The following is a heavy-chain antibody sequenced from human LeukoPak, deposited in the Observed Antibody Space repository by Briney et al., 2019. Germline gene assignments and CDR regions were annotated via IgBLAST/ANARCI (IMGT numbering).Heavy chain of an antibody. CDR2: INHSGST. D-gene: IGHD3-3*01. CDR3: ARDQFWSGYYHYYGMDV. V-gene: IGHV4-34*01. Sequence: PSETLSLTCAVYGGSFSGYYWSWIRQPPGKGLEWIGEINHSGSTNYNPSLKSRVTISVDTSKNQFSLKLSSVTAADTAVYYCARDQFWSGYYHYYGMDVWGQGTTVTVSS. CDR1: GGSFSGYY. J-gene: IGHJ6*02.